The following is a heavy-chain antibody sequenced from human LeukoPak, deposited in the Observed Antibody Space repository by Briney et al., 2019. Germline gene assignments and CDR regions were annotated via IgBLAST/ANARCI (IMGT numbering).Heavy chain of an antibody. CDR2: VHSNGDT. CDR1: GASIRTYF. D-gene: IGHD3-16*02. V-gene: IGHV4-4*07. J-gene: IGHJ4*02. CDR3: ARDIGLAH. Sequence: PSETLSLTCTVCGASIRTYFWSWFRQPAGKGLEWIGRVHSNGDTYYNPSLESRVTVSMDTSKNQFALNLTSLTAADTAVYYCARDIGLAHWGQGTLVTVSS.